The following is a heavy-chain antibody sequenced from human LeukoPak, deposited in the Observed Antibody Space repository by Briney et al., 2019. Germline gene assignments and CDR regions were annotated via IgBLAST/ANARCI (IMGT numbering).Heavy chain of an antibody. D-gene: IGHD1-14*01. J-gene: IGHJ3*02. CDR3: ASLPPPFDI. V-gene: IGHV4-34*01. CDR2: INHSGST. CDR1: GGSFSGYY. Sequence: PSETLSLTCAVYGGSFSGYYWSWIRQPPGKGPEWIGEINHSGSTNYNPSLKSRVTISVDTSKNQFSLKLSSVTAADTAVYYCASLPPPFDIWGQGTMVTVSS.